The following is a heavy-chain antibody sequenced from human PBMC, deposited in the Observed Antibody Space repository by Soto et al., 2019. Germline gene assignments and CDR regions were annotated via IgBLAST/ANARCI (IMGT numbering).Heavy chain of an antibody. D-gene: IGHD3-10*01. J-gene: IGHJ3*02. V-gene: IGHV1-18*01. Sequence: GASVKVSCKASGYTFTSYGISWVRQAPGQGLEWMGWISAYNGNTNYARKLQGRVTMTTDTSTSTAYMEVRSLRSDDTAVYYCARDEYNFYNGSGSSAFDIWGQGTMVTVSS. CDR2: ISAYNGNT. CDR1: GYTFTSYG. CDR3: ARDEYNFYNGSGSSAFDI.